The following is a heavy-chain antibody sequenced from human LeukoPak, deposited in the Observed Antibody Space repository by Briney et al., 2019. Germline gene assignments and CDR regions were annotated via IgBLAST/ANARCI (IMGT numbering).Heavy chain of an antibody. CDR2: INPNSGGT. J-gene: IGHJ4*02. D-gene: IGHD2-2*01. CDR1: GYTFTGYY. CDR3: ARASCSSTSCNPHY. V-gene: IGHV1-2*06. Sequence: ASVKVSCKASGYTFTGYYMHWVRQAPGQGLEWMGRINPNSGGTSYAQKFQGRVTMTRDTSISTAYMELSRLRSDDTAVYYCARASCSSTSCNPHYWGQGTLVTVSS.